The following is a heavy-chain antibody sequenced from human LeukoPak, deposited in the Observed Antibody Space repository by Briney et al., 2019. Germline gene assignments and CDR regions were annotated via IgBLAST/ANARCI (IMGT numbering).Heavy chain of an antibody. CDR1: GFTFSSYW. CDR2: MKQDGSAK. D-gene: IGHD1-26*01. V-gene: IGHV3-7*01. Sequence: GGSLRLSCVASGFTFSSYWMAWVRQAPGKGLEWVANMKQDGSAKHYADSVKGRFSISRDNSKNSVYLQMDSLRAEDTALYYCARDSVGALDYWGHGTLVTVSS. CDR3: ARDSVGALDY. J-gene: IGHJ4*01.